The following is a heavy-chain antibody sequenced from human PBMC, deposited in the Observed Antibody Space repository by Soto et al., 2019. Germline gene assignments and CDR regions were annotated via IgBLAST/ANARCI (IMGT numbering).Heavy chain of an antibody. CDR1: GGSISSHY. J-gene: IGHJ6*02. CDR2: IYYRGNT. Sequence: QVQMEESGPGLVKPPETLSLNSTVSGGSISSHYWSWVRQAPGKGLEWIGCIYYRGNTFYNPSLKSRGTISVDTSNNQFSLKLDSVTPADTAVYYCARDGREASGIDVWGHGTAVTVSS. D-gene: IGHD1-26*01. V-gene: IGHV4-59*11. CDR3: ARDGREASGIDV.